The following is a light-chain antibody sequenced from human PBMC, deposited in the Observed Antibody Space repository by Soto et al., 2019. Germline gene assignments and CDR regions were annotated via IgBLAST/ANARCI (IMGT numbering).Light chain of an antibody. CDR2: DAS. J-gene: IGKJ2*01. V-gene: IGKV1-5*01. Sequence: DIQMTQSPSTVSASVGDAVTITCRASQSISTWLAWYQQKPGKAPNLLIYDASTLESGGPSGFSGSGSGTEFTLTISSLQPDDSATYYCQQYNSYPYTFGQGTKVHIK. CDR3: QQYNSYPYT. CDR1: QSISTW.